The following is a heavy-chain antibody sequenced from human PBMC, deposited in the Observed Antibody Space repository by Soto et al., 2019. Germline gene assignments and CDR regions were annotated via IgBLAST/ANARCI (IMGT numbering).Heavy chain of an antibody. J-gene: IGHJ3*02. D-gene: IGHD4-17*01. CDR2: IWSDGSTE. V-gene: IGHV3-33*01. Sequence: PGGSLRLSCAASGFTFSSYDMHWFRQAPGKGLEWVAVIWSDGSTEYSTESVKGRFTISRDNSQNTLYLQINSLRADDTAVSYCARGGVYGDSDSFDIWGQGTMVTVSS. CDR3: ARGGVYGDSDSFDI. CDR1: GFTFSSYD.